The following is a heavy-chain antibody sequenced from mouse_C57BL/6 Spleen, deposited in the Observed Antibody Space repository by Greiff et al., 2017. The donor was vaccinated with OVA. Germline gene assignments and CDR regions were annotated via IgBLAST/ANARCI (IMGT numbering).Heavy chain of an antibody. CDR2: INYDGSST. V-gene: IGHV5-16*01. CDR3: ARDGGLFDY. CDR1: GFTFSDYY. J-gene: IGHJ2*01. Sequence: EVQLVESEGGLVQPGSSMKLSCTASGFTFSDYYMAWVRQVPEKGLEWVANINYDGSSTYYLDSLKSRFIISRENAKNILYLQMSSLKSEDTATYYCARDGGLFDYWGQGTTLTVSS.